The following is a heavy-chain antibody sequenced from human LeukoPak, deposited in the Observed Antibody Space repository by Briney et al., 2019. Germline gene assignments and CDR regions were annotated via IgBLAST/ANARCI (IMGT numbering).Heavy chain of an antibody. CDR1: GFTFSSYA. CDR2: ISYDGSNK. CDR3: ARDLVVPAAMASGFDY. D-gene: IGHD2-2*01. Sequence: GGSLRLSCAASGFTFSSYAMHWVRQAPGKGLEWVAFISYDGSNKYYADSVKGRFTISRDNSKNTLYLQMNSLRAEDTAVYYCARDLVVPAAMASGFDYWGQGTLVTVSS. V-gene: IGHV3-30-3*01. J-gene: IGHJ4*02.